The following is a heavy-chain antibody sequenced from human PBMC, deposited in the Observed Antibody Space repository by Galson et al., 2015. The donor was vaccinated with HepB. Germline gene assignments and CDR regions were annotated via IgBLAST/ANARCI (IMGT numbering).Heavy chain of an antibody. CDR1: GFIFSTFG. V-gene: IGHV3-30*02. CDR2: ISYDGSNK. CDR3: SKAVAVSGHSRWFDP. Sequence: SLRLSCAASGFIFSTFGMHWVRQAPGKGLQWVAVISYDGSNKYFGDSVKGRFTISRDNSNNTLYLQMTSLRLEDTAVYYCSKAVAVSGHSRWFDPWGQGALVIVSS. D-gene: IGHD5/OR15-5a*01. J-gene: IGHJ5*02.